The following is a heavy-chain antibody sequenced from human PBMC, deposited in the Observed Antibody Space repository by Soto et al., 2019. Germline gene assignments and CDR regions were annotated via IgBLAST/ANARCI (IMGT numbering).Heavy chain of an antibody. CDR2: LYSGGSS. V-gene: IGHV3-53*01. CDR3: AHSSGHHYYFDS. CDR1: GLTVSRNY. D-gene: IGHD3-22*01. J-gene: IGHJ4*02. Sequence: EQLVESGGGLIQPGGSLRLSCAFSGLTVSRNYMSWVRQAPGKGLDWVSVLYSGGSSSYAESVKGRFTISRDSSKNRLFLQMNSLSPEDTAIYYCAHSSGHHYYFDSWGQGTLVTVSS.